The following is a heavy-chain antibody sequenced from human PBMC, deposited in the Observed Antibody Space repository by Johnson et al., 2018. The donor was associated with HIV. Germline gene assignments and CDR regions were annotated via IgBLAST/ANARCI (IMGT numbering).Heavy chain of an antibody. V-gene: IGHV3-30*02. Sequence: QVQLVESGGGVVQPGGSLRLSCAASGFTFSSYGMHWVRQAPGKGLEWVAFIRYDGSNKYYADSVKGRFTISRDNSKNTLYLQMNSLRAEDTAVYYCARQFPLADAFDIWGQGTLVTVSS. CDR1: GFTFSSYG. D-gene: IGHD5-24*01. CDR3: ARQFPLADAFDI. J-gene: IGHJ3*02. CDR2: IRYDGSNK.